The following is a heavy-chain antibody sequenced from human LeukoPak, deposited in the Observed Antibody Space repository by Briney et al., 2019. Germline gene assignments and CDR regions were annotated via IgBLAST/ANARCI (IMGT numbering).Heavy chain of an antibody. Sequence: GGSLRLSCAASGFTVSSNYMSWVRQAPGKGLEWVSVIYSGGSTYYADSVKGRFTISRDNSKNTLYLQMNSLRAEDTAVYYCASVRDMTYYDYVWGSYRYSKGAFDIWGQGTMVTVSS. CDR2: IYSGGST. J-gene: IGHJ3*02. CDR1: GFTVSSNY. D-gene: IGHD3-16*02. V-gene: IGHV3-53*01. CDR3: ASVRDMTYYDYVWGSYRYSKGAFDI.